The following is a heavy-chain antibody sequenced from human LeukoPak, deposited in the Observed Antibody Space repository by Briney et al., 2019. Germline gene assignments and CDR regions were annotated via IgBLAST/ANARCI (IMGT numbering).Heavy chain of an antibody. V-gene: IGHV4-34*01. CDR3: ARGTDIVATAYYFDY. CDR2: INHSGST. Sequence: SETLSLTCAVYGGSFSGYYWSWIRQPPGKGLEWIGEINHSGSTNYNPSLKSRVTISVDTSKNQFSLKLSSVTAADTAVYYCARGTDIVATAYYFDYWSQGTLVTVSS. CDR1: GGSFSGYY. D-gene: IGHD5-12*01. J-gene: IGHJ4*02.